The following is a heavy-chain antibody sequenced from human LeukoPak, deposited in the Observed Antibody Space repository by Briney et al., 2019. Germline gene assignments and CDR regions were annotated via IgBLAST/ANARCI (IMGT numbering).Heavy chain of an antibody. CDR2: INPNSGGT. V-gene: IGHV1-2*02. J-gene: IGHJ5*02. D-gene: IGHD3-9*01. Sequence: ASVKVSCKASGYTFTGYYMDWVRQAPGQGHEWMGWINPNSGGTNYAQKFQGRVTMTRDTSISTAYMELSRLRSDDTAVYYCARGYFDWLNWFDPWGQGTLVTVSS. CDR1: GYTFTGYY. CDR3: ARGYFDWLNWFDP.